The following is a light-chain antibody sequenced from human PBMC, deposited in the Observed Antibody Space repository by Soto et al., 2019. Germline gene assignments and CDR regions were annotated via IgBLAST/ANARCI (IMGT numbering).Light chain of an antibody. CDR1: SSDVGGYNY. V-gene: IGLV2-8*02. J-gene: IGLJ2*01. Sequence: QSVLTQPPSASRSPGQSVTISCTGTSSDVGGYNYVSWYQQHPGKAPKLMIYEVIKRPSGVPDRFSGSKSGNTASLTVSGLQAEDEADYYCASHADNNNLLFGGGTKFTVL. CDR2: EVI. CDR3: ASHADNNNLL.